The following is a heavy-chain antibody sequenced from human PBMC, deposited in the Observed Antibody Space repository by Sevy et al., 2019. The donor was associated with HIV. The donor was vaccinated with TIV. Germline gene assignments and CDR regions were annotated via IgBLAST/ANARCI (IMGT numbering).Heavy chain of an antibody. V-gene: IGHV3-7*01. D-gene: IGHD2-15*01. CDR2: INQNGSVT. CDR1: GFSLNSFW. CDR3: VRAVATNGSF. Sequence: ESLKISCAASGFSLNSFWMNWVRQTPGKGLEWVANINQNGSVTYYVDSVKGRFTISRDNSRNLLYLQMTSLRVEDTALYYCVRAVATNGSFWGQGTLVTVSS. J-gene: IGHJ4*02.